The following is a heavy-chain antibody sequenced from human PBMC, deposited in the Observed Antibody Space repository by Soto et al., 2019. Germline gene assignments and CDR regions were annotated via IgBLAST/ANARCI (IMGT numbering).Heavy chain of an antibody. Sequence: QVQLQESGPGLMKPSVTLSLTCAVSGGSIRTNWWSWVRQPPRKGWERIGEIDHSGANNYNPSLKNRVTMAVDKSQNNLSLNLNSVTAADMAVYYCARHIAVSGTRGFAFWGHGTVVTVSS. V-gene: IGHV4-4*02. CDR3: ARHIAVSGTRGFAF. D-gene: IGHD6-19*01. J-gene: IGHJ4*01. CDR1: GGSIRTNW. CDR2: IDHSGAN.